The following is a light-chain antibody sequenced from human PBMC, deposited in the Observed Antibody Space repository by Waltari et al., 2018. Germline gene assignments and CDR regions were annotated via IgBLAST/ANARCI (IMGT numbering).Light chain of an antibody. CDR3: QQYGSSPRT. CDR2: DAS. CDR1: QSVSNNY. V-gene: IGKV3D-20*01. J-gene: IGKJ1*01. Sequence: EIVLTQSPATLSLSPGERATLSCGASQSVSNNYLAWYQQKPGLAPRLLIYDASSRATGIPDRFSGSGSGTDFTLTISRLEPEDSAVYYCQQYGSSPRTFGQGTKVEIK.